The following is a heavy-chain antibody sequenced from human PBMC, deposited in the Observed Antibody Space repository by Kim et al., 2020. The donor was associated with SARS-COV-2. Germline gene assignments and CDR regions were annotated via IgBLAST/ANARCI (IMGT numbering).Heavy chain of an antibody. Sequence: GGSLRLSCAASGFTFSSYGMHWVRQAPGKGLEWVAVIWYDGSNKYYADSVKGRFTISRDNSKNTLYLQMNSLRAEDTAVYYCARDRAGGITMVRGVPQDYGMGVWGQGTTVTVSS. D-gene: IGHD3-10*01. V-gene: IGHV3-33*01. CDR2: IWYDGSNK. CDR1: GFTFSSYG. J-gene: IGHJ6*02. CDR3: ARDRAGGITMVRGVPQDYGMGV.